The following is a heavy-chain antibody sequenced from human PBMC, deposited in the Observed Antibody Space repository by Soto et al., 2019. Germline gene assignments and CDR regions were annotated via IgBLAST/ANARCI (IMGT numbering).Heavy chain of an antibody. V-gene: IGHV1-69*01. CDR3: ARSTASSHLHRWFDP. Sequence: QVQLVQSGPEVKKPGSSVKVSCKAYGGTFGSYTISWVRQAPGQGLEWLGGIIPIFGRPDYAQKFQGRLTISADESTSTVYLELGSLTSEDTAVYYCARSTASSHLHRWFDPCGQGTVVTVSS. J-gene: IGHJ5*02. D-gene: IGHD6-13*01. CDR2: IIPIFGRP. CDR1: GGTFGSYT.